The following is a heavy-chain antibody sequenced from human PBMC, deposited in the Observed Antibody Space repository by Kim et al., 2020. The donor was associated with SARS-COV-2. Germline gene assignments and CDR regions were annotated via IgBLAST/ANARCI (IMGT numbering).Heavy chain of an antibody. J-gene: IGHJ4*02. D-gene: IGHD3-10*01. CDR1: GYTFTSYY. CDR3: ATWGLLWFGETTN. Sequence: ASVKVSCKASGYTFTSYYMHWVRQAPGQGLEWMGIINPSGGSTSYAQKFQGRVTMTRDTSTSTVYMELSSLRSEDTAVYYCATWGLLWFGETTNWGQGTLVTVSS. CDR2: INPSGGST. V-gene: IGHV1-46*01.